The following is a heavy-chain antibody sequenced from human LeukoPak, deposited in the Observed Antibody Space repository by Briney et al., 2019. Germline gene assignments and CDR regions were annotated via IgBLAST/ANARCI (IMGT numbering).Heavy chain of an antibody. CDR2: ISSSSSYI. D-gene: IGHD2-2*02. CDR1: GFTFSSYS. V-gene: IGHV3-21*01. J-gene: IGHJ6*03. Sequence: GGSLRLSCAASGFTFSSYSMNWVRQAPGKGLEWVSSISSSSSYIYYADSVKGRFTISRDNAKNSLYLQMNSLRAEDTAVYYCARGGLVVPAAIGYYYYYYMDVWGKGTTVTVSS. CDR3: ARGGLVVPAAIGYYYYYYMDV.